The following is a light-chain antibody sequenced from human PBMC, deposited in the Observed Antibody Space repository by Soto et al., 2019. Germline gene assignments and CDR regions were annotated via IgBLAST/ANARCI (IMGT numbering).Light chain of an antibody. CDR3: QQRSNGT. Sequence: EIVFTQSPATLSLSPGERATLSCRASQSVSSYLAWYQQKPGQAPRLLIYDASNRATGIPARFSGSGSGTDFTLTISSLEPEDFAVYYCQQRSNGTFGPGTKVDIK. J-gene: IGKJ3*01. V-gene: IGKV3-11*01. CDR1: QSVSSY. CDR2: DAS.